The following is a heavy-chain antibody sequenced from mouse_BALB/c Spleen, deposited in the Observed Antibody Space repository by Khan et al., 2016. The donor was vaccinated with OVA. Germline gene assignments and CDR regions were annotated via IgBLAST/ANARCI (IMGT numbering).Heavy chain of an antibody. D-gene: IGHD4-1*01. Sequence: EVELVESGGGLVQPGGSRKLSCAASGFTFSDYGMAWVRQAPGKGPEWVAFISDLAYTFYYADTVKGRFTLSRENAKNTLYLEMSSLRSGDTDMYYCASGGGTAPFAYWGQGTLVTVSA. CDR1: GFTFSDYG. J-gene: IGHJ3*01. CDR3: ASGGGTAPFAY. CDR2: ISDLAYTF. V-gene: IGHV5-15*02.